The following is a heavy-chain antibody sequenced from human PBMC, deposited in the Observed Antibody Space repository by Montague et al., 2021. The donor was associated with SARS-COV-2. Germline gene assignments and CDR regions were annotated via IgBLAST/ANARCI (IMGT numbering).Heavy chain of an antibody. CDR2: IYYDGST. D-gene: IGHD1-26*01. J-gene: IGHJ4*02. V-gene: IGHV4-59*03. Sequence: SETLSLTCTVSGVSIRSYYWSWIRQTPGKGLEWIGYIYYDGSTNYNPPLKSRVTMSVDSSKNQFSLRLSSVTAADTAVYYCARYGSYFEHWGQGTLVTVSS. CDR3: ARYGSYFEH. CDR1: GVSIRSYY.